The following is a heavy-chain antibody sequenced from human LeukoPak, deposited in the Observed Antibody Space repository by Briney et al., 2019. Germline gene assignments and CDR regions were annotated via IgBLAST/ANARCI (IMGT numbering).Heavy chain of an antibody. CDR1: GFTVSGND. J-gene: IGHJ4*02. CDR2: IYSGGKT. D-gene: IGHD3-10*01. CDR3: ARDRPGDGYFDY. V-gene: IGHV3-66*01. Sequence: PGGSLRLSCAASGFTVSGNDMTWVRQTPGKGLEWVSIIYSGGKTYYADSVKGRFTISRDNSKNTLYLQMNSLRAEDTAVFYCARDRPGDGYFDYWGQGTLVTVSS.